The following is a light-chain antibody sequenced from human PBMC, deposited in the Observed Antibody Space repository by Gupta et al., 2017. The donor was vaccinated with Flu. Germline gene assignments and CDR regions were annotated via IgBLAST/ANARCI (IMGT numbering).Light chain of an antibody. V-gene: IGLV3-10*01. J-gene: IGLJ3*02. CDR3: YSEDDSENLV. CDR2: EDT. Sequence: SSALPPPPSVSVSPGQTARITCSGDALPKKYAYWYQRTSGQAPGLVIYEDTKRPAGIPERFSGSSSGQVATLNISGAQVEEEADYFCYSEDDSENLVFGGGTKLTVL. CDR1: ALPKKY.